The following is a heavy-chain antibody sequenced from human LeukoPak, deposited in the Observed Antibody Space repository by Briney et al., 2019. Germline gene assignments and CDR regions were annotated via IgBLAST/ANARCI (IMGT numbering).Heavy chain of an antibody. CDR3: ARAVAGPHNWFDP. J-gene: IGHJ5*02. D-gene: IGHD6-19*01. CDR2: IYYSGST. CDR1: GGSIGSSSYY. Sequence: SETLSLTCTVSGGSIGSSSYYWGWIRQPPGKGLEWIGSIYYSGSTYYNPSLKSRVTISVDTSKNQFSLRLSSVTAADTAVYYCARAVAGPHNWFDPWGQGTLVTVSS. V-gene: IGHV4-39*07.